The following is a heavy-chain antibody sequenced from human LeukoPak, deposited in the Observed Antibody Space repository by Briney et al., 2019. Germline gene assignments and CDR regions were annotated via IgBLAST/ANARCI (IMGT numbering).Heavy chain of an antibody. V-gene: IGHV3-48*03. CDR1: GFIFSSFE. Sequence: PGGSLRLSCAASGFIFSSFEMSWVRQAPGKGLQWVSYIDSSGNTRYYADSVKGRFTISRDNSKNTLSLQMNSLRVEDTAVYYCAKDLYYGSGSKFDDWGQGTLVTVSS. CDR3: AKDLYYGSGSKFDD. CDR2: IDSSGNTR. J-gene: IGHJ4*02. D-gene: IGHD3-10*01.